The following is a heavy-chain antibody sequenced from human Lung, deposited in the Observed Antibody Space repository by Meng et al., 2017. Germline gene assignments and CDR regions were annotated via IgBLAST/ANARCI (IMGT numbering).Heavy chain of an antibody. J-gene: IGHJ4*02. D-gene: IGHD3-9*01. CDR2: ISAYNGNT. V-gene: IGHV1-18*01. CDR1: GYTFTSYG. Sequence: QGQLGQAGAEVKKPGASGKGSGKASGYTFTSYGITWGRQAPGQGLEWMGWISAYNGNTNYAQKLQGRVTMTTDTSTSTAYMELRSLRSDDTAVYYCARLGLQTTGLNDCWGQGTLVTVSS. CDR3: ARLGLQTTGLNDC.